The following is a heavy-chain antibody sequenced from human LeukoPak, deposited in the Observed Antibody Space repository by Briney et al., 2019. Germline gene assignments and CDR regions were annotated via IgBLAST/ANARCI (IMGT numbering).Heavy chain of an antibody. Sequence: GESLKISCKGSGXSFTTYWIGWVRQMPGRGLEWMGIIYPGDSDTRYSPSFKGQVTISADKSISTAYLQWSSLKASDTAMYYCAKMYSTSPGSFDYWGQGTLVTVSS. CDR2: IYPGDSDT. CDR3: AKMYSTSPGSFDY. J-gene: IGHJ4*02. V-gene: IGHV5-51*01. D-gene: IGHD2-8*01. CDR1: GXSFTTYW.